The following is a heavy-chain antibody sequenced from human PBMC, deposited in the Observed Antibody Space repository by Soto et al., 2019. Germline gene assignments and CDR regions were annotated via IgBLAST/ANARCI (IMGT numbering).Heavy chain of an antibody. CDR2: IIPIFGTA. D-gene: IGHD5-18*01. Sequence: QVQLVQSGAEVKKPGSSVKVSCKASGGTFSSYAISWVRQAPGQGLEWMGGIIPIFGTANYAQKFQGRVTIXXDXSXXTAYMELSSLRSEDTAVYYCARARYSQARAYYFDYWGQGTLVTVSS. CDR1: GGTFSSYA. V-gene: IGHV1-69*12. J-gene: IGHJ4*02. CDR3: ARARYSQARAYYFDY.